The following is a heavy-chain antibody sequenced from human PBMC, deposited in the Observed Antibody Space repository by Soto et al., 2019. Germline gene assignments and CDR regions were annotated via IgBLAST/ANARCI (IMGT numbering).Heavy chain of an antibody. CDR1: GFAFNTFS. Sequence: EVQLVESGGGLVKPGGSLRLSCTASGFAFNTFSMNWVRQAPGKGLEWVSSINEDSTYIYYADSLRGRITISRDNAKDSLFLQMNSLRPDDTAVYYCVRALGRYFRSGYMDLWGDGATVTVSS. CDR3: VRALGRYFRSGYMDL. J-gene: IGHJ6*03. V-gene: IGHV3-21*02. CDR2: INEDSTYI. D-gene: IGHD3-9*01.